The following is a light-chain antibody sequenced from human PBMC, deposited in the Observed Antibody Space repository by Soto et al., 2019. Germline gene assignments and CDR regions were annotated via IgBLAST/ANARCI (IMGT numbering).Light chain of an antibody. CDR3: QQCGSSPIT. CDR1: QSVSSSY. J-gene: IGKJ5*01. V-gene: IGKV3-20*01. Sequence: EIVLTQSPATLSLSPGERATLSCRASQSVSSSYLAWYQQKPGQAPRLLIYGASSRATGIPDRFSGSGSGTDFTLTISRLEPEDFAVYYCQQCGSSPITFGQGTRLEN. CDR2: GAS.